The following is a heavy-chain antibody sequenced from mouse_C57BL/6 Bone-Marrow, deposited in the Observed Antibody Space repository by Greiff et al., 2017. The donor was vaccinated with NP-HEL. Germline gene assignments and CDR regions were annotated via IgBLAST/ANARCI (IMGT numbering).Heavy chain of an antibody. CDR2: IYPSDSET. Sequence: QVQLQQPGAELVRPGSSVKLSCKASGYTFTSYWMDWVKQRPGQGLEWIGNIYPSDSETHYNQKFKDKATLTVDKSSSTAYMQLSSLTSEDSAVYYCARYPTSSYDYDGDWGQGTTLTVSS. V-gene: IGHV1-61*01. D-gene: IGHD2-4*01. CDR3: ARYPTSSYDYDGD. J-gene: IGHJ2*01. CDR1: GYTFTSYW.